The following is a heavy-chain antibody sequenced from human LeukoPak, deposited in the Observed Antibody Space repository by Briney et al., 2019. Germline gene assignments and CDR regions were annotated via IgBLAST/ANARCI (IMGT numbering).Heavy chain of an antibody. Sequence: ASVKVSCKASGYTFTSYDINWVRQATGQGLEWMGWMNPNSGNTGYEQRFQGRVTMTRNTSISTAYMELSSLRSEDTAVYYCARFGSGWSPQPNYYYYYGMDVWGQGTTVTVSS. V-gene: IGHV1-8*01. CDR1: GYTFTSYD. CDR2: MNPNSGNT. D-gene: IGHD6-19*01. J-gene: IGHJ6*02. CDR3: ARFGSGWSPQPNYYYYYGMDV.